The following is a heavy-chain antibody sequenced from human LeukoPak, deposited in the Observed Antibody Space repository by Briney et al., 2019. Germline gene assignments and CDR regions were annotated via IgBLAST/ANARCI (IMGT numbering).Heavy chain of an antibody. CDR1: GCNTDEYT. D-gene: IGHD2-2*01. CDR2: IDPSDSYT. CDR3: ARRVKLGNLMSTSCFHLPDTFHT. J-gene: IGHJ3*02. V-gene: IGHV5-10-1*01. Sequence: GESLQILSCVAAGCNTDEYTIHWGQMPGKGLEWMGRIDPSDSYTNYSPSFQGHVTISADKSISTAYLQWSSLKASDTAMYYCARRVKLGNLMSTSCFHLPDTFHTLGPGTMVTVSS.